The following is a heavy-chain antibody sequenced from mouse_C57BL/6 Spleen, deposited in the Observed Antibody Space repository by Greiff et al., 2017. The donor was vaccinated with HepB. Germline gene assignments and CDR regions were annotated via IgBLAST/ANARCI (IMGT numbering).Heavy chain of an antibody. Sequence: EVQGVESGGGLVQPGGSMKLSCVASGFTFSNYWMNWVRQSPEKGLEWVAQIRLKSDNYATHYAESVKGRFTISRDDSKSSVYLQMNNLRAEDTGIYYCTATYYSNYGGFAYWGQGTLVTVSA. V-gene: IGHV6-3*01. CDR1: GFTFSNYW. CDR2: IRLKSDNYAT. J-gene: IGHJ3*01. D-gene: IGHD2-5*01. CDR3: TATYYSNYGGFAY.